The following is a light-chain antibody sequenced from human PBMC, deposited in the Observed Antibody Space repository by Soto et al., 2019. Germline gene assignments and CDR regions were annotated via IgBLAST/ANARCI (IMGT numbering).Light chain of an antibody. Sequence: IHMTQSPSSLSASVGDRVTITCRASQRITTYLNWYQQKPGEAPKLLISTSGTLQRGVPSRFSGSGSGTDFTLTITRLQPADCATYFCQQTYSTPYTFGQGTKLEIK. V-gene: IGKV1-39*01. CDR3: QQTYSTPYT. J-gene: IGKJ2*01. CDR1: QRITTY. CDR2: TSG.